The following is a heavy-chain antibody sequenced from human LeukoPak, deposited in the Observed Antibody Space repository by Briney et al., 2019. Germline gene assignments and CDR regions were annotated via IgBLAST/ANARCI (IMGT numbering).Heavy chain of an antibody. D-gene: IGHD6-13*01. V-gene: IGHV3-53*01. CDR2: IYIGGSK. CDR1: GFTVSNNY. CDR3: ARDGFSSSWYGRALDY. Sequence: GGSLRLSCAVSGFTVSNNYMSWVRQAPGEAPEWVSLIYIGGSKFYTDSVKGRFTISRDNSRNTLYLQMNSLRAEDTAVYYCARDGFSSSWYGRALDYWGQGTLVTVSS. J-gene: IGHJ4*02.